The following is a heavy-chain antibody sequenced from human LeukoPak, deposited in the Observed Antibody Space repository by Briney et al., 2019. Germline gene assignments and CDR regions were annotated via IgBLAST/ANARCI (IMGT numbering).Heavy chain of an antibody. Sequence: GGTLRLSCAASGFTFSSYGMNWVRQAPGKGLEWVSGIGPSGAKTYYADSVKGRFTISRDNPKNTVYLQMNSLRADDTAVYYCARRAGAYSHPYDYWGQGTLVTVSS. CDR1: GFTFSSYG. V-gene: IGHV3-23*01. D-gene: IGHD4/OR15-4a*01. CDR3: ARRAGAYSHPYDY. CDR2: IGPSGAKT. J-gene: IGHJ4*02.